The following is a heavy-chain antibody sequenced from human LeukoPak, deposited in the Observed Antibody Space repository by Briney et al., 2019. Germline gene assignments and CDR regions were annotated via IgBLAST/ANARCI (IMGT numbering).Heavy chain of an antibody. D-gene: IGHD6-6*01. CDR2: IIPIFGTA. J-gene: IGHJ5*02. V-gene: IGHV1-69*05. Sequence: GASVKVSCKASGYTFTSYGISWVRQAPGQGLEWMGGIIPIFGTANYAQKFQGRVTITTDESTSTAYMELSSLRSEDTAVYYCAREPREDIGSSSWGAPPNWFDPWGQGTLVTVSS. CDR1: GYTFTSYG. CDR3: AREPREDIGSSSWGAPPNWFDP.